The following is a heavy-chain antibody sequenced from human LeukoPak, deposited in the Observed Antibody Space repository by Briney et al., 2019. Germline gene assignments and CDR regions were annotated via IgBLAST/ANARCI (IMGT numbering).Heavy chain of an antibody. CDR2: ISSSSSYI. Sequence: GGSLRLSCAASGFTFSSYSMNWVRQAPGKGLEWVSSISSSSSYIYYADSVKGRFTISRDNAKNSLYLQMNSLRAEDTAVYYCARDRNEFGEFLVDYWGQGTLVTVSS. J-gene: IGHJ4*02. CDR3: ARDRNEFGEFLVDY. D-gene: IGHD3-10*01. CDR1: GFTFSSYS. V-gene: IGHV3-21*01.